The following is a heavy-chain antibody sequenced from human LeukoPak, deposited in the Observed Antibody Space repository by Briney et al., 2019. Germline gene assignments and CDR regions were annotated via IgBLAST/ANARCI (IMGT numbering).Heavy chain of an antibody. Sequence: VASVKVSCKASGYTLASYGITWVRQAPGQGREWMGWISTYNGNTNYAQKLQGRVTMTTETSTSTAYMELRSLRSDDTAVYYCASWAGYCSSANCYTTSLDYWGQGTLVTVSS. J-gene: IGHJ4*02. V-gene: IGHV1-18*01. CDR3: ASWAGYCSSANCYTTSLDY. D-gene: IGHD2-2*02. CDR1: GYTLASYG. CDR2: ISTYNGNT.